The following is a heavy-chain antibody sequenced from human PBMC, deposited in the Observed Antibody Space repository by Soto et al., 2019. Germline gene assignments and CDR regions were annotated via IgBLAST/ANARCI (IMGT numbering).Heavy chain of an antibody. CDR3: ARSAALYNWNDFDP. D-gene: IGHD1-20*01. CDR2: IYYSGSS. J-gene: IGHJ5*02. V-gene: IGHV4-39*07. Sequence: SETLSLTCTVSGGSISSSSYYWGWIRQPPGKGLEWIGSIYYSGSSNYNPSLKSRVTISVDTSKNQFSLKLNSVTAADTAVYYCARSAALYNWNDFDPWGQGTLVTVSS. CDR1: GGSISSSSYY.